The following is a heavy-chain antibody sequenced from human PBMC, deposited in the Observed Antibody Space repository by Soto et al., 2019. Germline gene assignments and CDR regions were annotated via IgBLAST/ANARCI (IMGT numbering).Heavy chain of an antibody. CDR1: GGSISSGNDS. J-gene: IGHJ2*01. Sequence: QLRLQESGSGLVKPSQTLSLTCAVSGGSISSGNDSWSWIRQPPGKGLEWIGYIFHSGSPYYSPSLKSRVTISVDRSKNQFSLRLSSVTAADTAVYYCARDLHDYGDWYFDLWGRGTLVTVSS. CDR3: ARDLHDYGDWYFDL. V-gene: IGHV4-30-2*01. CDR2: IFHSGSP. D-gene: IGHD4-17*01.